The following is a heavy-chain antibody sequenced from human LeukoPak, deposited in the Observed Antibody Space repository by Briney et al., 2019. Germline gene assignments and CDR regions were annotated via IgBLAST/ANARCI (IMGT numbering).Heavy chain of an antibody. J-gene: IGHJ4*02. V-gene: IGHV3-53*01. CDR2: IYSGERT. D-gene: IGHD3-16*01. Sequence: GGSLRLSCAASGLTVRSNYMSWVRQAPGKGLEWVSVIYSGERTYYADSVEGRFTISRDNAKNTLYLQMNSLRAEDTAVYYCARDSYVWGSYKGAFDYWGQGTLVTVSS. CDR1: GLTVRSNY. CDR3: ARDSYVWGSYKGAFDY.